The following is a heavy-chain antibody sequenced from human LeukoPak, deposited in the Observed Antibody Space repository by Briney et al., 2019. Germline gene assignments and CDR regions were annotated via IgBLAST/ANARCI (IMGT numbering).Heavy chain of an antibody. CDR1: GGSFSGYH. Sequence: PSETLSLTCAVYGGSFSGYHWSWIRQPPGKGLEWIGEINHSGSTNYNPSLRSRVSISVDRPKNQFSLKLRSVNVADTAVYYCARGLPRNDFWSGFATHWFDPWGRGTLVTVSS. D-gene: IGHD3-3*01. V-gene: IGHV4-34*01. CDR2: INHSGST. CDR3: ARGLPRNDFWSGFATHWFDP. J-gene: IGHJ5*02.